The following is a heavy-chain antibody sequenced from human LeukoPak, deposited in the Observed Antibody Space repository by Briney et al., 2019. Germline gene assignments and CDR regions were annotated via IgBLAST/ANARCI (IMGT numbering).Heavy chain of an antibody. Sequence: TLSLTCAVSGGSISSGGYSWSWIRQPPGKGLEWIGYIYHSGSTYYNPSLKSRVTISVDRSKNQSSLKLSSVTAADTAVYYCARDPGYCSGGSCNYYYGMDVWGKGTTVTVSS. D-gene: IGHD2-15*01. V-gene: IGHV4-30-2*01. J-gene: IGHJ6*04. CDR3: ARDPGYCSGGSCNYYYGMDV. CDR2: IYHSGST. CDR1: GGSISSGGYS.